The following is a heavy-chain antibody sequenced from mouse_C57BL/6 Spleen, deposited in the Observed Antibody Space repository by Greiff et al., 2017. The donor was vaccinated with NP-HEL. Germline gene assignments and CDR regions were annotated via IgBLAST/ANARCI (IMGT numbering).Heavy chain of an antibody. V-gene: IGHV1-64*01. CDR2: IHPNSGST. Sequence: QVQLQQPGAELVKPGASVKLSCKASGYTFTSYWMHWVKQRPGQGLEWIGMIHPNSGSTNYNEKFTSKATLTVDKSSSTAYMQLSSLTSEDSAVYYCARSSYDAMDYWGQGTSVTVSS. CDR1: GYTFTSYW. CDR3: ARSSYDAMDY. D-gene: IGHD1-1*01. J-gene: IGHJ4*01.